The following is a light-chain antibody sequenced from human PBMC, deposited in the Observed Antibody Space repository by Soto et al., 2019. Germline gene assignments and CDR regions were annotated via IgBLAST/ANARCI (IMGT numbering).Light chain of an antibody. Sequence: DIVMTQSPDSLAVSLGERATINCKSSQSVLYSSNNKNYLAWYQQKPGQPPKLLIYWASTRESGVPDRFSGSGSGTDFTLTISSLQAADVAIHYCQEYYSFPLTFGGGTKVEIK. V-gene: IGKV4-1*01. CDR3: QEYYSFPLT. CDR1: QSVLYSSNNKNY. CDR2: WAS. J-gene: IGKJ4*01.